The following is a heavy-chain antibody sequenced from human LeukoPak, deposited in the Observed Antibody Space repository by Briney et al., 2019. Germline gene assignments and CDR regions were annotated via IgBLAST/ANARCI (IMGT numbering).Heavy chain of an antibody. Sequence: GASVKVSCKASGYTFTDYYLHWVRQAPGQGLEWMGGFDPEDGETIYAQKFQGRVTMTEDTSTDTAYMELSSLRSEDTAVYYCATDCYYYGSGSYKSSYYYGMDVWGQGTTVTVSS. V-gene: IGHV1-24*01. CDR3: ATDCYYYGSGSYKSSYYYGMDV. CDR2: FDPEDGET. J-gene: IGHJ6*02. CDR1: GYTFTDYY. D-gene: IGHD3-10*01.